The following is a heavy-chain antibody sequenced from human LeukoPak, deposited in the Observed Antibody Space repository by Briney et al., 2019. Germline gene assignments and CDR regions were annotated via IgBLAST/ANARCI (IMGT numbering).Heavy chain of an antibody. CDR2: ISGSGGTT. D-gene: IGHD6-19*01. J-gene: IGHJ3*02. V-gene: IGHV3-23*01. Sequence: GGSLRLSCAASGFTFSSYAMSWVRQAPGKGLEWVSAISGSGGTTYYADSVKGRFTISRDNSKNTLYLQMNSLRAEDTAVYYCASKNRSPIAVAGTSGAFDIWGQGTMVTVSS. CDR1: GFTFSSYA. CDR3: ASKNRSPIAVAGTSGAFDI.